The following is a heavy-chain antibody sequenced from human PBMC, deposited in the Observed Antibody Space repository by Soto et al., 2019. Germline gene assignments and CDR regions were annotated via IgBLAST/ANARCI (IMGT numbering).Heavy chain of an antibody. D-gene: IGHD6-19*01. CDR1: GFTFSSYW. Sequence: PGGSLRLSCAASGFTFSSYWMHWVRQTPGKGLVGVSRIDIAGSTTTYADSVKGRFTISRDNAKNTLYLQMNSLRAEDTAVYYCARDQTVAGPTTFDYCGQGTLVTVSS. J-gene: IGHJ4*02. CDR2: IDIAGSTT. V-gene: IGHV3-74*01. CDR3: ARDQTVAGPTTFDY.